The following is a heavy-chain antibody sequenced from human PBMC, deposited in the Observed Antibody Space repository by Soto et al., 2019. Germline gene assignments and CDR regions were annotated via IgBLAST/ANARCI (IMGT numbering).Heavy chain of an antibody. Sequence: PGGSLRLSCAAAGFTFSSYWMHWVRQAPGKGLVWVSRINGDGSSTSYADSVKGRLTISRDNAKNTLYLQMNSLRAEDTAVYYCARDQITMEDPWGQGTLVTVSS. CDR3: ARDQITMEDP. V-gene: IGHV3-74*01. CDR1: GFTFSSYW. D-gene: IGHD3-10*01. J-gene: IGHJ5*02. CDR2: INGDGSST.